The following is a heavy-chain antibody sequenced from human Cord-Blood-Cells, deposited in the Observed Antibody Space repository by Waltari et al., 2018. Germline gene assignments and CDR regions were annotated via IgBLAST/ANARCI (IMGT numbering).Heavy chain of an antibody. CDR3: ARGSLFGVVPY. J-gene: IGHJ4*02. D-gene: IGHD3-3*01. CDR2: MNPNSGNT. V-gene: IGHV1-8*01. CDR1: GYTFTSSA. Sequence: QVQLVQSGAEVKKPGASVKVSCKASGYTFTSSASTWVRHATGKGLEWMGWMNPNSGNTGYAQKFQGRVTMTRNTSISTAYMELRSLRSEDTAVYYCARGSLFGVVPYWGQGTLVTVSS.